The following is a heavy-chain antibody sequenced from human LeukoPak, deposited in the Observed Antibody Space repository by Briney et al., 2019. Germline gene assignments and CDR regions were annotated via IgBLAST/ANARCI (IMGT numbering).Heavy chain of an antibody. CDR1: RYSFTNYR. Sequence: GESLKISCKGARYSFTNYRISWVRHMPGRGLEWMGWIDASDSYTNYSPSFQGHVTISADKSSSTAYLQWSSLKASDTAIYYCARHVLYSYGPQWWFAPWGQGTLVTVSS. V-gene: IGHV5-10-1*01. J-gene: IGHJ5*02. CDR3: ARHVLYSYGPQWWFAP. D-gene: IGHD5-18*01. CDR2: IDASDSYT.